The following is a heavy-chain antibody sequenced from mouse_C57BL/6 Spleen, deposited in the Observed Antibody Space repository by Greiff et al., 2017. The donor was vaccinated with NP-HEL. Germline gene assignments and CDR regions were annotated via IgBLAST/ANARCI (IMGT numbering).Heavy chain of an antibody. V-gene: IGHV1-80*01. CDR3: ARSRYYGSIYYFDY. CDR2: IYPGDGDT. Sequence: QVQLQQSGAELVKPGASVKISCKASGYAFSSYWMNWVKQRPGKGLEWIGQIYPGDGDTNYNGKFKGKATLTADKSSSTAYMQLSSLTSEDSAVYFCARSRYYGSIYYFDYWGQGTTLTVSS. D-gene: IGHD1-1*01. J-gene: IGHJ2*01. CDR1: GYAFSSYW.